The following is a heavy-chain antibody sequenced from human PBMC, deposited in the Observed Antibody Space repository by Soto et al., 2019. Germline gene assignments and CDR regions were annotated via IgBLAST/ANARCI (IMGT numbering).Heavy chain of an antibody. Sequence: EVQLVESGGGLVQPGGPLRLSCAASGFTFSSYWMHWVRQAPGKGLEWVSRMNMDGNRISYVDSVKGRCTISRDNDNNTFYMEMNSARVEDTAVYYCVRGDGDRYDGHGYLGRHWGQGSLVTVSS. CDR3: VRGDGDRYDGHGYLGRH. V-gene: IGHV3-74*01. CDR2: MNMDGNRI. D-gene: IGHD2-21*01. J-gene: IGHJ4*02. CDR1: GFTFSSYW.